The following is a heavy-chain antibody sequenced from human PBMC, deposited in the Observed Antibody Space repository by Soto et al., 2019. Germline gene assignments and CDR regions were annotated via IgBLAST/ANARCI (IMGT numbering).Heavy chain of an antibody. V-gene: IGHV3-7*05. J-gene: IGHJ6*02. D-gene: IGHD3-22*01. CDR3: ARDGYYDSSGFYGMDV. Sequence: HPGGSLRLSCAASGFTFSSYWMSWVRQAPGKGLEWVANIKQDGRERYYVDSVKGRFTISRDNAKDSLYLQMNSLRAEDTAVYYCARDGYYDSSGFYGMDVWGQGTTVTVSS. CDR1: GFTFSSYW. CDR2: IKQDGRER.